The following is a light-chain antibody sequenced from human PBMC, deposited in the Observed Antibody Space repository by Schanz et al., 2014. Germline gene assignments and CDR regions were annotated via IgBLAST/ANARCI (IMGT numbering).Light chain of an antibody. Sequence: QSALTQPPSASGSLGQSVTISCTGTSSDVGGYNYVSWYQQHPGKAPKLMIYEVTKRPSGVPDRFSGSKSGNTASLTVSGLQAEDEADYYCNSYAGSNNWVFGGGTKVTVL. V-gene: IGLV2-8*01. CDR1: SSDVGGYNY. CDR2: EVT. J-gene: IGLJ3*02. CDR3: NSYAGSNNWV.